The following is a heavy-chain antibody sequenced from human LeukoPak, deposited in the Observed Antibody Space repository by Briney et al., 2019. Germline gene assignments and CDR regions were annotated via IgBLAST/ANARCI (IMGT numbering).Heavy chain of an antibody. J-gene: IGHJ4*02. Sequence: GGSLRLSCAASGFTFDDCAMHWVRQAPGKGLEWVSGISWNSGSIGYADSVKGRFTISRDNAKNSLYLQMNSLRAEDMALYYCAKEGLLRNFDYWGQGTLVTVSS. D-gene: IGHD3-22*01. CDR1: GFTFDDCA. CDR3: AKEGLLRNFDY. CDR2: ISWNSGSI. V-gene: IGHV3-9*03.